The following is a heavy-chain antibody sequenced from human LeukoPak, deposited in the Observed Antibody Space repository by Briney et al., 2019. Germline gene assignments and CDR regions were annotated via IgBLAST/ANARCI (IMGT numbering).Heavy chain of an antibody. Sequence: PGGSLRLSCAASGFTFSSYSMNWVRPAPGKGLEWVSYISSSSAMIYYADSVKGRFTISRDNAKNSLYLQMSSLRDEDTAVYYCARKNDYDSSGYHNWLDPWGQGTLVTVSS. CDR1: GFTFSSYS. CDR3: ARKNDYDSSGYHNWLDP. J-gene: IGHJ5*02. CDR2: ISSSSAMI. D-gene: IGHD3-22*01. V-gene: IGHV3-48*02.